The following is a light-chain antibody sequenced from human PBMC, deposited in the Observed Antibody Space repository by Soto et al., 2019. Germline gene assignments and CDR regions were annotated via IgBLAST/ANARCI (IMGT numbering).Light chain of an antibody. V-gene: IGLV2-14*01. CDR1: ISDVGAYNY. J-gene: IGLJ1*01. CDR3: CSFTSGNTAYV. CDR2: EVT. Sequence: QSVLTQPCSVSGSPGQSITISCTGTISDVGAYNYVSWYQQHPGKAPKLMIYEVTNRPSGVSTRFSGSKSGNTASLTISGLQAEDEADYYCCSFTSGNTAYVFGTGTKVTVL.